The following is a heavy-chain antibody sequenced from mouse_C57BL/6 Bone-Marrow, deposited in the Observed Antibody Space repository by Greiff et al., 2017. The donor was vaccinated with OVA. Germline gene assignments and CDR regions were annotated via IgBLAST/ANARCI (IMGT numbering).Heavy chain of an antibody. J-gene: IGHJ4*01. V-gene: IGHV1-55*01. CDR2: IYPGSGST. D-gene: IGHD1-1*01. CDR3: ASGVRNYYGSSMDY. CDR1: GYTFTSYW. Sequence: QVQLQQSGAELVKPGASVKMSCKASGYTFTSYWITWVKQRPGQGLEWIGDIYPGSGSTNYNEKFKSKATLTVDTSSSTAYMQLSSLTSEDSAVYYCASGVRNYYGSSMDYWGQGTSVTVSS.